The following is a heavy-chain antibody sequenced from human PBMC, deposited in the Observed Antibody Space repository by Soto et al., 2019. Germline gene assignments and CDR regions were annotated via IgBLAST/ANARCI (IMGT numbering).Heavy chain of an antibody. CDR2: INAYNGNT. Sequence: QVQVVQSGAEVKKPGASVKVSCKASGYTFTSYGISWVRQAPGQGLEWMGWINAYNGNTKYAQKLQGRVTMTTDTSTSTAYMERRSLRYADTAVYYCARDLGGGISAPWGQGPLVTVSS. D-gene: IGHD1-20*01. CDR3: ARDLGGGISAP. J-gene: IGHJ5*02. V-gene: IGHV1-18*01. CDR1: GYTFTSYG.